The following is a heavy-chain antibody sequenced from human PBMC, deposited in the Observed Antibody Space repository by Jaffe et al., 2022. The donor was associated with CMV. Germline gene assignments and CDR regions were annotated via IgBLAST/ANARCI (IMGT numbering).Heavy chain of an antibody. V-gene: IGHV3-23*04. J-gene: IGHJ4*02. Sequence: EVQLVESGGGLVQPGGSLRLSCAASGFTFSSYAMSWVRQAPGKGLEWVSAISGSGGSTYYADSVKGRFTISRDNSKNTLYLQMNSLRAEDTAVYYCAKLPDYDFWSGYYRVGSALPNYFDYWGQGTLVTVSS. D-gene: IGHD3-3*01. CDR3: AKLPDYDFWSGYYRVGSALPNYFDY. CDR1: GFTFSSYA. CDR2: ISGSGGST.